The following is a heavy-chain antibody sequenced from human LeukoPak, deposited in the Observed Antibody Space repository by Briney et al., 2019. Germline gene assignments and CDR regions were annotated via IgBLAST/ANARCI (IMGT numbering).Heavy chain of an antibody. Sequence: SETLSLTCTVSGYSISSGYYWGWIRQPPGKGLEWIGSIYHSGSTYYNPSLKSRVTISVDTSKNQFSLKLSSVTAADTAVYYCARPYSSGSTRDVFDIWGQGTMVTVSS. CDR1: GYSISSGYY. V-gene: IGHV4-38-2*02. CDR3: ARPYSSGSTRDVFDI. D-gene: IGHD6-19*01. CDR2: IYHSGST. J-gene: IGHJ3*02.